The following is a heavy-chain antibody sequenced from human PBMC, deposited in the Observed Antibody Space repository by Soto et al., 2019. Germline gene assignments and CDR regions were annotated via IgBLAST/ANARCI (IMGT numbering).Heavy chain of an antibody. Sequence: QVQLVQSGAEVKKPGSSVKVSCKASGGTFSSYTISWVRQAPGQGLEWMGRIIPILGIANYAQKFQGRVTITADKSTSTAYMELSSLRSDDTAVYYCARAGGSGSYKSWGQGTLVTVSS. J-gene: IGHJ4*02. V-gene: IGHV1-69*02. CDR1: GGTFSSYT. CDR2: IIPILGIA. D-gene: IGHD3-10*01. CDR3: ARAGGSGSYKS.